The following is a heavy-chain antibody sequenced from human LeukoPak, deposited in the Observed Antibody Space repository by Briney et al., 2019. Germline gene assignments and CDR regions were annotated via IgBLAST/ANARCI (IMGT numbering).Heavy chain of an antibody. J-gene: IGHJ4*02. CDR1: GYTFTDYY. CDR3: ARGSGTTSDY. Sequence: GASVKVSCKASGYTFTDYYMHWVQQAPGKGLEWMGRVDPEDGETIYAEKFQGRVTITADTSTGTAYMELSSLRSEDTAVYYCARGSGTTSDYWGQGTLVTVSS. D-gene: IGHD1-7*01. CDR2: VDPEDGET. V-gene: IGHV1-69-2*01.